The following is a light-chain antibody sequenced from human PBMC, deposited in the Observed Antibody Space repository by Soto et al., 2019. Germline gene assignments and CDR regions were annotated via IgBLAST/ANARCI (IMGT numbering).Light chain of an antibody. V-gene: IGKV3-15*01. CDR2: GAS. Sequence: EIVMTQSPATLSVSPGERATVSCRASQSVSSNLALYQQKPGQAPRLLIYGASTRSTGIPARFSGSGSGTEFTLTIGSLQPEDFAVYYCQQYNNWPRTFGQGTKLEIK. CDR3: QQYNNWPRT. J-gene: IGKJ2*02. CDR1: QSVSSN.